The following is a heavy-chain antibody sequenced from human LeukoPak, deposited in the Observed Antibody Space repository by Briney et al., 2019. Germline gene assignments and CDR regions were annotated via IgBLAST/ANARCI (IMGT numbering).Heavy chain of an antibody. Sequence: QPGASLRLSCAASGFTFSSYAMSWVRQAPGKGLEWVSAISGSGGSTYYADSVKGRFTISRDNSKNTLYLQMNSLRADDTAVYYCAKARSYSYGVGYFDYWGQGTLVTVSS. CDR3: AKARSYSYGVGYFDY. V-gene: IGHV3-23*01. CDR1: GFTFSSYA. D-gene: IGHD5-18*01. CDR2: ISGSGGST. J-gene: IGHJ4*02.